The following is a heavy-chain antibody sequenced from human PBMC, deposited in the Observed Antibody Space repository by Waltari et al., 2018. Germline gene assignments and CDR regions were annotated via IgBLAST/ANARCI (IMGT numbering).Heavy chain of an antibody. D-gene: IGHD6-19*01. Sequence: QVQLQQWGAGLLKPSETLSLTCAVYGGSFSGYYWSWIRQPPGKGLEWIGEINHSGSTNYNPSLKSRVTISVDTSKNQFSLKLSSVTAADTAVYYCARASPTFTYSSGWPYYYYYGMDVWGQGTTVTVSS. V-gene: IGHV4-34*01. CDR3: ARASPTFTYSSGWPYYYYYGMDV. CDR2: INHSGST. CDR1: GGSFSGYY. J-gene: IGHJ6*02.